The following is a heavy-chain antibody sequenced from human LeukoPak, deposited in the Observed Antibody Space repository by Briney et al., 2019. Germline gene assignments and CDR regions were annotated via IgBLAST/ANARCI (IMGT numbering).Heavy chain of an antibody. CDR3: AKGDVLLWFGELLVY. D-gene: IGHD3-10*01. CDR2: VYSGGNT. Sequence: GGSLRLSCAASGFTVSSLYMIWVRQAPGKGLEWVSVVYSGGNTKYADSVKGRFTISRDNSKNTLYLQMNSLRAEDTAVYYCAKGDVLLWFGELLVYWGQGTLVTVSS. V-gene: IGHV3-53*01. J-gene: IGHJ4*02. CDR1: GFTVSSLY.